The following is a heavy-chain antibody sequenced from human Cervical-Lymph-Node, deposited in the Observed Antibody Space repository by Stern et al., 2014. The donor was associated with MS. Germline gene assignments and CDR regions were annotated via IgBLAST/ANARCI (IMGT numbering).Heavy chain of an antibody. V-gene: IGHV4-4*07. CDR2: IYTSGST. Sequence: VQLVESGPGLVKPSETLSLTCSVSGGSINSYYWTWIRQPAGKGLEYIWHIYTSGSTKYNPSPRRRVTMSIDTSKNQLSLKLNFVTAADTAVYYCATWGEVVDDYYYGLDVWGQGTTVTVSS. CDR3: ATWGEVVDDYYYGLDV. J-gene: IGHJ6*02. CDR1: GGSINSYY. D-gene: IGHD2-2*01.